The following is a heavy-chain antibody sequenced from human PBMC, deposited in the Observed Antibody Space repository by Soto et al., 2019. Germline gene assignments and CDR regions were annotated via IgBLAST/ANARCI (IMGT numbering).Heavy chain of an antibody. CDR1: GFTFSTYS. J-gene: IGHJ4*02. Sequence: PGGSLRLSCAASGFTFSTYSMNWVRQAPGKGLEGVSYISSTGRTIYYADSVRGRFTISRDNAKNSLYQEMNSLRDEDTAVYYCARGHSSGHLFDYWGQGTLVTVSS. V-gene: IGHV3-48*02. CDR3: ARGHSSGHLFDY. CDR2: ISSTGRTI. D-gene: IGHD3-22*01.